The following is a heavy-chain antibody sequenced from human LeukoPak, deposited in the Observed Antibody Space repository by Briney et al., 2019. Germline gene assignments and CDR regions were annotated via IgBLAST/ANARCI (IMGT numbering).Heavy chain of an antibody. CDR3: AKVAGMDTILEKFDN. CDR1: GFTFCRYA. Sequence: GGSLRLSCAASGFTFCRYAMSWVRAAPGKGLEWVSALSGNGGRTYCADSVNGLFTISRDNSKNALYLQMNSLRAEDTAVYYCAKVAGMDTILEKFDNWGQGTLVTVSS. D-gene: IGHD5-24*01. V-gene: IGHV3-23*01. CDR2: LSGNGGRT. J-gene: IGHJ5*02.